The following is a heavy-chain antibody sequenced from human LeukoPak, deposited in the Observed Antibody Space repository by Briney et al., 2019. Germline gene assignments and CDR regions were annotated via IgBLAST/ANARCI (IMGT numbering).Heavy chain of an antibody. V-gene: IGHV3-21*01. CDR1: GFTFSSYS. CDR3: ARDGGVGYSYGFDY. CDR2: ISSSSSYI. Sequence: GGSLRLSCAASGFTFSSYSMNWVRQAPGKGLEWVSSISSSSSYIYYADSVKGRFTISRDNAKNSRYLQMNSRRAEDTAVYYCARDGGVGYSYGFDYWGQGTLVTVSS. J-gene: IGHJ4*02. D-gene: IGHD5-18*01.